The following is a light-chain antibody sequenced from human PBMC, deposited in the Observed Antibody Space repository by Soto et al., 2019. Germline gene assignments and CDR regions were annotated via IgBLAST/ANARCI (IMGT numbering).Light chain of an antibody. CDR2: LEGSGSY. Sequence: QSVLTQSSSASASLGSSVKLTCTLSSGHGSYIIAWHQQQPGKAPRYLMKLEGSGSYNKGSGVPDRFSGSSSGADRYLTISNLQFEDEADYYCETWDSNTVVFGGGTKLTVL. J-gene: IGLJ2*01. V-gene: IGLV4-60*02. CDR3: ETWDSNTVV. CDR1: SGHGSYI.